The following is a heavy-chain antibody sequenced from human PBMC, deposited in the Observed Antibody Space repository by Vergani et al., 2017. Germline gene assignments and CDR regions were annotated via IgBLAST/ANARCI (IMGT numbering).Heavy chain of an antibody. V-gene: IGHV4-30-4*08. J-gene: IGHJ4*02. CDR2: IYYSGST. CDR3: ARGLVPRGYCSSTSCYGAPDY. Sequence: ESGPALVKPTQTLTLTCTFSGFSLSTSGMCVSWIRQPPGKGLEWIGYIYYSGSTYYNPSLKSRVTISVDTSKNQFSLKLSSVTAADTAVYYCARGLVPRGYCSSTSCYGAPDYWGQGTLVTVSS. CDR1: GFSLSTSGMC. D-gene: IGHD2-2*03.